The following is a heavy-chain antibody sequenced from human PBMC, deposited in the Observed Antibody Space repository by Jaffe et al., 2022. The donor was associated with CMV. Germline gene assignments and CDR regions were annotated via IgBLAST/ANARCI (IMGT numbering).Heavy chain of an antibody. CDR3: ARTAGRSKYNWNPAAVYYYYGMDV. Sequence: QVQLVQSGAEVKKPGSSVKVSCKASGGTFSSYAISWVRQAPGQGLEWMGGIIPIFGTANYAQKFQGRVTITADESTSTAYMELSSLRSEDTAVYYCARTAGRSKYNWNPAAVYYYYGMDVWGQGTTVTVSS. V-gene: IGHV1-69*01. D-gene: IGHD1-20*01. CDR2: IIPIFGTA. J-gene: IGHJ6*02. CDR1: GGTFSSYA.